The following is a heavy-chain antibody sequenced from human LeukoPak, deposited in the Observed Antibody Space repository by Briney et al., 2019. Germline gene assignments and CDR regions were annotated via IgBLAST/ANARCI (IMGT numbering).Heavy chain of an antibody. J-gene: IGHJ4*02. Sequence: GGSLRLSCAASGFTVSSNYMSWVRQAPGKGLEWVSVIFSGGSTYFADSVKGRFTISRDNSKNTLYLQMNSLRAEDTAVYYCARDNYDSSGPYYFDYWGQGTLVTVSS. CDR2: IFSGGST. CDR1: GFTVSSNY. CDR3: ARDNYDSSGPYYFDY. V-gene: IGHV3-66*01. D-gene: IGHD3-22*01.